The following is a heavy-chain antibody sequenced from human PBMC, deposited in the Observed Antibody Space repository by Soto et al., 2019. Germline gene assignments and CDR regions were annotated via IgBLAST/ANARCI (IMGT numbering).Heavy chain of an antibody. CDR1: GGSIDCYY. J-gene: IGHJ6*02. CDR2: ISDRGST. V-gene: IGHV4-59*01. D-gene: IGHD3-10*01. CDR3: AGESTAWFPSYGIDV. Sequence: SETLSLTCTVSGGSIDCYYWNWMRQPPGKGLEWLGYISDRGSTRYNPSLRSRVTFSVDTSKNHFSLKLNSVTAADTAVYYCAGESTAWFPSYGIDVWGQGTAVTVSS.